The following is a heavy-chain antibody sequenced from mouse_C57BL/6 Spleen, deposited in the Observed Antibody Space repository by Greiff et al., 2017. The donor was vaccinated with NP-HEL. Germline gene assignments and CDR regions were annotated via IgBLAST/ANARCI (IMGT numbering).Heavy chain of an antibody. J-gene: IGHJ2*01. V-gene: IGHV1-80*01. D-gene: IGHD1-1*01. CDR3: ARFIPTAFDY. Sequence: VQLQQSGAELVKPGASVKISCKASGYAFSSYWMNWVKQRPGKGLEWIGQIYPGDGDTNYNGRCKGKATLSADTSSSTAYMQLSSLTSGDSAVYFCARFIPTAFDYWGQGTTLTVSS. CDR2: IYPGDGDT. CDR1: GYAFSSYW.